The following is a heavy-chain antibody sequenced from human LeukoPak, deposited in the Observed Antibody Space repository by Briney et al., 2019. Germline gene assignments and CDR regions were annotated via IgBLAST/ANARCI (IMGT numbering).Heavy chain of an antibody. J-gene: IGHJ5*02. CDR3: ARACGGGSCYSGFGNWFDP. V-gene: IGHV1-2*02. CDR2: INPNSGGT. D-gene: IGHD2-15*01. CDR1: GYTFTCYY. Sequence: ASVTVSFTASGYTFTCYYMHWVRQAPGQGREWMGWINPNSGGTNYAQKFQGRVTMTRDTSISTAYMELSRLRSDDTAVYYCARACGGGSCYSGFGNWFDPWGQGTLVTVSS.